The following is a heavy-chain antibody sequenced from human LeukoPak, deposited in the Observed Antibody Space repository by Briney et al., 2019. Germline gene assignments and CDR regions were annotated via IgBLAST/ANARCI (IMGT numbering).Heavy chain of an antibody. CDR2: IIPILGIA. Sequence: AVKVSCKSSGGTFSSYAISWVRQAPGQGRDWMGRIIPILGIANYAQKFQGRVTITADKSTSTAYMELSSLRSEDTAVYYCARDPRLYSGYDRSDPWGQGTLVTVSS. CDR1: GGTFSSYA. CDR3: ARDPRLYSGYDRSDP. J-gene: IGHJ5*02. D-gene: IGHD5-12*01. V-gene: IGHV1-69*04.